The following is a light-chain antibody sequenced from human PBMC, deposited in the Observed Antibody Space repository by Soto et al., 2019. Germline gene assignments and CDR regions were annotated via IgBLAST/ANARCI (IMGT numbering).Light chain of an antibody. V-gene: IGKV1-5*03. Sequence: DIQMTQSTSTLSASEGDGVAISCRASQSVSIWLAWYQQKPGKAPKLLIYKASTLKSGVPSRFSGSGSGTEFTLTISSLQPDDFATYYCQHYNSYSEAFGQGTKVDIK. J-gene: IGKJ1*01. CDR1: QSVSIW. CDR3: QHYNSYSEA. CDR2: KAS.